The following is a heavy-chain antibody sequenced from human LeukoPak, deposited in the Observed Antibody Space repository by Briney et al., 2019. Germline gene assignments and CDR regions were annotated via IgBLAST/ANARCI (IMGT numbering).Heavy chain of an antibody. CDR1: GFTFSNFA. CDR2: ISGGDSNT. V-gene: IGHV3-23*01. J-gene: IGHJ4*02. Sequence: GGSLRLSCAGSGFTFSNFAMTRVRQAPGKGLEWVSAISGGDSNTYYADSVKGRFTISRDNSQNTLYLQLNSLRADDTAVYYCAKETAVAARLIDYWGQGTLVTVSS. D-gene: IGHD6-6*01. CDR3: AKETAVAARLIDY.